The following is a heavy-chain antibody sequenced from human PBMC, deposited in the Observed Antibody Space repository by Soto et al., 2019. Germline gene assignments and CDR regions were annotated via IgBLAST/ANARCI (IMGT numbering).Heavy chain of an antibody. D-gene: IGHD5-12*01. CDR1: GFTFNTYG. V-gene: IGHV3-33*01. J-gene: IGHJ4*02. Sequence: QVHLVESGGGVVQPGRSLRLSCAASGFTFNTYGMHWVRQAPGKGLEWVAIIWYDGSKKYYAESVKGRLTISRDNSKNTLYLEMNSLRAEDTAVYYCARDRTISGPDYWGQATLVTVSS. CDR3: ARDRTISGPDY. CDR2: IWYDGSKK.